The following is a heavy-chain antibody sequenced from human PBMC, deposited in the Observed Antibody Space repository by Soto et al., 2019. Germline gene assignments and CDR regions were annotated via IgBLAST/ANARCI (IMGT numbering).Heavy chain of an antibody. CDR2: ISAYNGNT. D-gene: IGHD5-12*01. Sequence: ASVKVSCKASGYTFTSYGISWVRQAPGQGLEWMGWISAYNGNTNYAQKLQGRVTMTTDTSTSTAYMELRSLRSDDTAVYYCARDFSYGLDLIESRSGYDPFDYWCQGTLVTVSS. CDR3: ARDFSYGLDLIESRSGYDPFDY. CDR1: GYTFTSYG. J-gene: IGHJ4*02. V-gene: IGHV1-18*01.